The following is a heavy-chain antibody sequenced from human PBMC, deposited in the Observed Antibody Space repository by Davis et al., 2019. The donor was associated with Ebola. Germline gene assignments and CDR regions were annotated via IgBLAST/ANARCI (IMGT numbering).Heavy chain of an antibody. D-gene: IGHD1-26*01. CDR3: ARGEGRYYYYGMDV. J-gene: IGHJ6*02. Sequence: GGSLRLSCAASGFTFSSYAMSWVRQAPGKGLEWVSAISGSGGSTYYADSVKGRFTISRDNSKNTLYLQMNSLRAEDTAVYYCARGEGRYYYYGMDVWGQGTTVTVSS. V-gene: IGHV3-23*01. CDR2: ISGSGGST. CDR1: GFTFSSYA.